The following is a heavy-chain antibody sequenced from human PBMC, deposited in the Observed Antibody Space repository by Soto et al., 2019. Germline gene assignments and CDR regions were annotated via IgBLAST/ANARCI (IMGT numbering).Heavy chain of an antibody. CDR3: AREVTAAAGSWFDP. J-gene: IGHJ5*02. Sequence: SETLSLTCTVSGGSISSYYWSWIRQPPGKGLEWIGYIYYSGSTYYNPSLKSRVTISVDTSKNQFSLKLSSVTAADTAVYYCAREVTAAAGSWFDPWGQGTLVTVSS. D-gene: IGHD6-13*01. CDR2: IYYSGST. CDR1: GGSISSYY. V-gene: IGHV4-30-4*01.